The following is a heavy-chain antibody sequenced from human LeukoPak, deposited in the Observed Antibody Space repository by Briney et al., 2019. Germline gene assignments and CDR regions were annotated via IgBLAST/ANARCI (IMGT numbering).Heavy chain of an antibody. V-gene: IGHV4-39*01. CDR2: IYYSGNT. J-gene: IGHJ4*02. D-gene: IGHD6-6*01. CDR3: ARRVIAARGRFDY. CDR1: GGSISSSSYY. Sequence: SETLSLTCTVSGGSISSSSYYWGWTRQPPGRGLGWIGSIYYSGNTYYNPSLKSRFTISVDTSKNQFSLKLSPVTAADTAVYYCARRVIAARGRFDYWGQGTLVTVSS.